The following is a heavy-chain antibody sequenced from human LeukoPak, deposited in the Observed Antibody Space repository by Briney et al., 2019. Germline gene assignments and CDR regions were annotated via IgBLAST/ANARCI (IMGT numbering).Heavy chain of an antibody. CDR1: GGSISGFY. V-gene: IGHV4-59*01. CDR2: IYYTGLT. J-gene: IGHJ4*02. CDR3: GRWNEGWDH. D-gene: IGHD1-1*01. Sequence: SETLSLTCTVSGGSISGFYWDWIRQPPGKGLEWLGYIYYTGLTNYNPALGTRITMSVDTSKNQFSLKLSSVTAADTAVYYCGRWNEGWDHLGQGTLVTVSS.